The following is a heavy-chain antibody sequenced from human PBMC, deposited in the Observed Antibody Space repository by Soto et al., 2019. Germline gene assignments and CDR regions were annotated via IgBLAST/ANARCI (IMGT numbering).Heavy chain of an antibody. J-gene: IGHJ4*02. V-gene: IGHV4-4*02. Sequence: QVQLQESGPGLVKPSGTLSLTCAVSSGSISSSNWWSWVRQPPGKGLEWIGEIYHSGSTNYNPSLKSRVSISVDKSKNQFSLKLSSVTAADTAVYYCARGDCSSTSCYSALYRYWGQGTLVTVSS. CDR1: SGSISSSNW. D-gene: IGHD2-2*01. CDR3: ARGDCSSTSCYSALYRY. CDR2: IYHSGST.